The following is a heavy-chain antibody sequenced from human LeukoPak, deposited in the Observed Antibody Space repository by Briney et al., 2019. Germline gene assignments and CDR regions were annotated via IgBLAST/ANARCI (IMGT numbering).Heavy chain of an antibody. D-gene: IGHD3-16*02. CDR1: GFTFSSYA. CDR3: AKLAIVVWGSSRYTLPYYYYMDV. CDR2: ISGSGGST. V-gene: IGHV3-23*01. J-gene: IGHJ6*03. Sequence: GGSLRLSYAASGFTFSSYAMSWVRQAPEKGLEWVSAISGSGGSTYYADSVKGRFTISRDNSKNTLYLQMNSLRAEDTAVYYCAKLAIVVWGSSRYTLPYYYYMDVWGKGTTVTVSS.